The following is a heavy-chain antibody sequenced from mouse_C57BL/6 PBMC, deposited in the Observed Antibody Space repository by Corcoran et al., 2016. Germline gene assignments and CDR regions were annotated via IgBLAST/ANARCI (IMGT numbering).Heavy chain of an antibody. D-gene: IGHD2-2*01. J-gene: IGHJ4*01. V-gene: IGHV9-3*01. CDR1: GYTFTTYG. CDR2: INTYSGVP. Sequence: QIQLVQSGPELKKPGETVKISCKASGYTFTTYGMSWVKQAPGKGLKWMGWINTYSGVPTYADDFKGRFAFSLETSASTAYLQINNLKNEDTATYFCAREGGYDGYYAMDYWGQGTSVTVSS. CDR3: AREGGYDGYYAMDY.